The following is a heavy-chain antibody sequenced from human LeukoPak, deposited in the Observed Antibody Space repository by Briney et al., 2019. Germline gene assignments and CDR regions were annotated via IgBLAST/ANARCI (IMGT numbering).Heavy chain of an antibody. V-gene: IGHV1-18*01. CDR1: GYTFTGYG. Sequence: ASVKVSCKTSGYTFTGYGLSWVRQAPGQGLEWMGWISPYNGNTNYAQKLQGRVTMTTDTSTSTAYMELTSLTSDDTAVYYCARGRRIQLWSYYFDYWGQGTLVTVSS. CDR3: ARGRRIQLWSYYFDY. D-gene: IGHD5-18*01. J-gene: IGHJ4*02. CDR2: ISPYNGNT.